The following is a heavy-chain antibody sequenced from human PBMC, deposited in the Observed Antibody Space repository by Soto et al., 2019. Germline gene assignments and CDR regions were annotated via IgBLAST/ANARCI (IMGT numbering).Heavy chain of an antibody. CDR1: DDSSSSYK. CDR2: IDSNGGT. J-gene: IGHJ6*02. CDR3: VRQGFGRLHGLVDF. Sequence: SETLSLTCTVSDDSSSSYKWSWIRQPPGRRLEWIGYIDSNGGTSYNPSLQSRVTISIDTSTKQFSLKLSSVTAADTAVYYCVRQGFGRLHGLVDFWGQGTTVTVSS. D-gene: IGHD3-10*01. V-gene: IGHV4-59*08.